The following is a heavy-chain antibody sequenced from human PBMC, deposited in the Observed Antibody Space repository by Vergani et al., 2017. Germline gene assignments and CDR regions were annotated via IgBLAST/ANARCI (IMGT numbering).Heavy chain of an antibody. CDR3: ARDHRDYNNYPGTFDI. CDR1: GFSFSDLY. V-gene: IGHV3-11*01. D-gene: IGHD5-24*01. Sequence: QVQLVESGGGLVKPGGSLRLFCAASGFSFSDLYMTWIRQAPGKGLEWVSYISNSGNSIEYADSVKGRFSISRDNAKSSLFLQMNSLRAEDTAVYYCARDHRDYNNYPGTFDIWGQGSMVTVSS. J-gene: IGHJ3*02. CDR2: ISNSGNSI.